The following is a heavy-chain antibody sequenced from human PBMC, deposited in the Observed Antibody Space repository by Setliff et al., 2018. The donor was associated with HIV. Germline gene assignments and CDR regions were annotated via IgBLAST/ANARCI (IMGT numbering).Heavy chain of an antibody. CDR2: IYHSGST. J-gene: IGHJ3*02. V-gene: IGHV4-38-2*02. CDR3: ASEGRVVVIEPI. Sequence: SETLSLTCTVSGYSISSGYYWGWIRQPPGKGLEWIGSIYHSGSTHYNPSLKSRVIISVDTSKNQFSLKLSSVTAADTAVYYCASEGRVVVIEPIWGQGTMVTVSS. CDR1: GYSISSGYY. D-gene: IGHD3-22*01.